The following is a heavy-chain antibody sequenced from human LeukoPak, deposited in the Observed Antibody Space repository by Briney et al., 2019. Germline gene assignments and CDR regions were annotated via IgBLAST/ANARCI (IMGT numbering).Heavy chain of an antibody. CDR1: GGSISSYY. CDR3: ARQENYYYGSWGNWFDP. CDR2: IYYSGST. Sequence: SETLSLTCTVSGGSISSYYWSWIRQPPGKGLEWIGYIYYSGSTNYNPSLKSRVTISVDTSRNQFSLKLSSVTAADTAVYYCARQENYYYGSWGNWFDPWGQGTLVTVSS. D-gene: IGHD3-10*01. J-gene: IGHJ5*02. V-gene: IGHV4-59*08.